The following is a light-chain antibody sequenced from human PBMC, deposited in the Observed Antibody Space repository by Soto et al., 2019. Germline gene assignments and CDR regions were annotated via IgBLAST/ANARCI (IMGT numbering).Light chain of an antibody. V-gene: IGKV3-11*01. J-gene: IGKJ1*01. Sequence: EVVLTQSPATLSLSPGESATLSCRASESVGSYLAWYQQRLDQAPRLVIYDTSTRATGIADRFSGSGSGTDFTLTISSLEPEDFAVYYCQQGGNRPPRTFGQGTKVEIK. CDR3: QQGGNRPPRT. CDR1: ESVGSY. CDR2: DTS.